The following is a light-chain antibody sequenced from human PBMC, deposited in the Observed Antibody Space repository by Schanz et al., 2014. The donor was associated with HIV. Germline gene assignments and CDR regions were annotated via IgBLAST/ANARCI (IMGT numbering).Light chain of an antibody. V-gene: IGLV2-14*03. Sequence: QSALTQPASVSGSPGQSITISCIGTSSDVGAYNFVSWYRQYPGKAPKLMIYDVSNRPSGVSNRFSGSMSANTASLTISGLQGDDEADYYCSSYTSSSSVVFGGGTKLTVL. CDR3: SSYTSSSSVV. CDR2: DVS. CDR1: SSDVGAYNF. J-gene: IGLJ2*01.